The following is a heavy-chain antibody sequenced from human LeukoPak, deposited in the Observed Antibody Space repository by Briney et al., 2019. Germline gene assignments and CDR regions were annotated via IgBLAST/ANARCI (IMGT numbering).Heavy chain of an antibody. D-gene: IGHD3-16*01. CDR1: GYSFTDYY. CDR3: ARDGGFDY. V-gene: IGHV1-2*02. J-gene: IGHJ4*02. CDR2: INPNSGDT. Sequence: ASVKVSCNASGYSFTDYYMHWVRQAPGQGLEWMGWINPNSGDTNSAQKFQGRVTMTRDTSISTAYMELSRLRFDDTAIYYCARDGGFDYWGQGTLVTVSS.